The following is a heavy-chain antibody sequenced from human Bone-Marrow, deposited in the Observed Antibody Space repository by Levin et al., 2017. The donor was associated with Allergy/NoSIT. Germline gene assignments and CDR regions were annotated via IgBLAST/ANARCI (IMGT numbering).Heavy chain of an antibody. V-gene: IGHV4-61*01. J-gene: IGHJ4*02. CDR3: ASSHYTFWSGWEGASFDH. Sequence: SQTLSLPCSVSGGSVRSGSYYWSWIRQAPGKGLEYIGDIYYSGITNNNPSLKSRVTMSVDTSKNQVSLKLSSVTAADTAIYFCASSHYTFWSGWEGASFDHWGPGTQVIVSA. CDR1: GGSVRSGSYY. CDR2: IYYSGIT. D-gene: IGHD3-3*01.